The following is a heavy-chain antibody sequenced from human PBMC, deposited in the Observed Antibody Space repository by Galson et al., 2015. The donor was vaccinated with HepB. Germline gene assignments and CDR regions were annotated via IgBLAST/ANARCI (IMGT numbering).Heavy chain of an antibody. V-gene: IGHV3-11*01. D-gene: IGHD2-15*01. CDR3: VRARDCSGTKFYYTRFAS. CDR2: ITSLGTTK. Sequence: SLRLPCAASGFIFSDYDLRWIRQAPGKDLQWISYITSLGTTKFYADSVKGRFTISRDNANNSLYLKMNSLKAEDTAVYYCVRARDCSGTKFYYTRFASWCQGTPVTVAS. CDR1: GFIFSDYD. J-gene: IGHJ5*01.